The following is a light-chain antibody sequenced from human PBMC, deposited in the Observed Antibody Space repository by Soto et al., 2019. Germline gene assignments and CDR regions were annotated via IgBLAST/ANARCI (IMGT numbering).Light chain of an antibody. Sequence: QSVLTQPPSVSGAPGQRVTISCSGSNSNIGSNTVNWYQQLPGTAPKLLIYSNNQRPSGVPDRFSGSKSGTSASLAISGLQSEDEADYYCAAWDDSLNGRYVFGTGTKVTVL. V-gene: IGLV1-44*01. CDR3: AAWDDSLNGRYV. J-gene: IGLJ1*01. CDR1: NSNIGSNT. CDR2: SNN.